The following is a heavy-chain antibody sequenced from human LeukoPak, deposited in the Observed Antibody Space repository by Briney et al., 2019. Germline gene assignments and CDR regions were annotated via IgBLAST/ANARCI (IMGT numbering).Heavy chain of an antibody. CDR2: ISSSSSYI. D-gene: IGHD3-10*01. J-gene: IGHJ4*02. CDR3: ARDQTYYYGSGKSKHSADFDY. Sequence: GGSLRLSCAASGFTFSSYSMNWVRQAPGKGLEWVSSISSSSSYIYYADSVKGRFTISRDNAKNSLYLQMNSLRAEDTAVYYCARDQTYYYGSGKSKHSADFDYWGQGTLVTVSS. CDR1: GFTFSSYS. V-gene: IGHV3-21*01.